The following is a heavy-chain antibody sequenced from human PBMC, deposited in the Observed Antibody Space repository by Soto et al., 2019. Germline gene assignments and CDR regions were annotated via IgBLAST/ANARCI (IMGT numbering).Heavy chain of an antibody. J-gene: IGHJ4*02. CDR2: ISGSGGST. D-gene: IGHD3-22*01. V-gene: IGHV3-23*01. CDR3: AKDLARSGYYPSGFDY. CDR1: GFTFSSYA. Sequence: GGSLRLSCAASGFTFSSYAMSWVRQAPGKGLEWVSAISGSGGSTYYADSVKGRFTISRDNSKNTLYLQMNSLRAEDTAVYYCAKDLARSGYYPSGFDYWGQGTLVTVSS.